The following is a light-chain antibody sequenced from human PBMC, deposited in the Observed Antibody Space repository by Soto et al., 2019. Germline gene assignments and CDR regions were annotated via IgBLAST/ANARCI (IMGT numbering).Light chain of an antibody. V-gene: IGKV3-11*01. Sequence: EIVMTQSPATLSVSPGERATLSCRASQSVSSNLAWYQQKPGQAPRLLIYDASNRAPGIPARFSGSGSGTDFTLTISSLEPEDFALYYCQQRSNWPPAFGQGTKVEIK. CDR3: QQRSNWPPA. CDR2: DAS. CDR1: QSVSSN. J-gene: IGKJ2*01.